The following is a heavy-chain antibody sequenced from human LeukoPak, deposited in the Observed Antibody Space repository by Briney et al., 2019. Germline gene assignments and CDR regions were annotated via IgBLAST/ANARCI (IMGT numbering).Heavy chain of an antibody. J-gene: IGHJ4*02. Sequence: GGSLRLSCAASGFTFTTYWMNWVRQAPGKGLEWVSAIFASGGSTYYADSVKGRFTISRDNSKNTLYLQMNSLRAEDTALYYCSKGRGPAAVAPDYWGQGTLVTVSS. D-gene: IGHD2-2*01. CDR1: GFTFTTYW. CDR2: IFASGGST. V-gene: IGHV3-23*01. CDR3: SKGRGPAAVAPDY.